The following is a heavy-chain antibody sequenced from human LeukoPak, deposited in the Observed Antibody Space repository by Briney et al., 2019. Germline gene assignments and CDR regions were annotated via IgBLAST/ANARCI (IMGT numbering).Heavy chain of an antibody. V-gene: IGHV3-33*08. D-gene: IGHD3-22*01. J-gene: IGHJ6*02. CDR2: IWYDGSNK. CDR1: GFTVSSNY. CDR3: ARDPEDYDSSGYYGMDV. Sequence: GGSLRLSCAASGFTVSSNYMSWVRQAPGKGLEWVAVIWYDGSNKYYADSVKGRFTISRDNSKNTLYLQMNSLRAEDTAVYYCARDPEDYDSSGYYGMDVWGQGTTVTVSS.